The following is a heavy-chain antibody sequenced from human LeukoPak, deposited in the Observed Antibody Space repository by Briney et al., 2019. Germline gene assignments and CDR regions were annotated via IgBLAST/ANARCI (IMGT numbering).Heavy chain of an antibody. J-gene: IGHJ4*02. CDR2: ITPSGDT. Sequence: GASVKVSCNASGYTFTSYAMHWVRQAPGQGLEWMGWITPSGDTNYPQKFQGRVAITRDTSITTAYMDLSRLTSDDTAMYYCARDRYGDGFAHLDYWGQGALVTVSS. CDR3: ARDRYGDGFAHLDY. D-gene: IGHD5-24*01. V-gene: IGHV1-2*02. CDR1: GYTFTSYA.